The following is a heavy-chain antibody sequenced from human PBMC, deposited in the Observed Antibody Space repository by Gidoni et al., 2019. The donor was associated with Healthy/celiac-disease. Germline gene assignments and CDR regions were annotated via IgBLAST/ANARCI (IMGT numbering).Heavy chain of an antibody. J-gene: IGHJ3*02. CDR3: TGRQEYSSSSDRKASFDI. V-gene: IGHV3-73*02. CDR2: IRSKANSYAT. D-gene: IGHD6-6*01. CDR1: GFTFSGSA. Sequence: EVQLVESGGGLVQPGGSLKLSCAASGFTFSGSAMHWVRQASGKGLEWVGRIRSKANSYATAYAASVKGRFTISRDDSKNTAYLQMNSLKTEDTAVYYCTGRQEYSSSSDRKASFDIWGQGTMVTVSS.